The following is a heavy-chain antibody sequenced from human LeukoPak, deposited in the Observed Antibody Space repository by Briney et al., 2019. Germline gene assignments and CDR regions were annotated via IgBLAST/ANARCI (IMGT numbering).Heavy chain of an antibody. CDR3: ATDSSGWRSYYYYGMDV. V-gene: IGHV4-39*01. J-gene: IGHJ6*02. CDR2: IYYSGST. CDR1: GGSISSSSYY. D-gene: IGHD6-19*01. Sequence: PSETLSLTCTVSGGSISSSSYYWGWIRQPPGKGLEWIGSIYYSGSTYYNPSPKSRVTISVDTSKNQFSLKLSSVTAADTAVYYCATDSSGWRSYYYYGMDVWGQGTTVTVSS.